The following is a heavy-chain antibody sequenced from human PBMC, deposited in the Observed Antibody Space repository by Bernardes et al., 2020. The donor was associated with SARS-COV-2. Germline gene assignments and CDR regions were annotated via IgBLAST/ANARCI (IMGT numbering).Heavy chain of an antibody. J-gene: IGHJ4*02. CDR1: GYTFTGYF. V-gene: IGHV1-2*02. CDR2: INPNTGGT. CDR3: ARTRTTISTTGIPVDY. D-gene: IGHD2-21*02. Sequence: ASVKVSCKASGYTFTGYFIHWVRQAPGQRFEWMGWINPNTGGTNYVQKFQGRVTMTRDTSITTAYMDLSRLGSDDTAYYYCARTRTTISTTGIPVDYWGQGTLVNVSS.